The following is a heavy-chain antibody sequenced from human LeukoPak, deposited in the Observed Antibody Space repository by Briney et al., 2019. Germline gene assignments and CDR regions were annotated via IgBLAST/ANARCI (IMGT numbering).Heavy chain of an antibody. Sequence: GGSLRLSCAASGFTFDDYAMSWVRQAPGKGLEWVSGINWNGGSTGYADSVKGRFTISRDNAKNSLYLQMNSLRAEDTAVYYCARLTSTWYGGQDFWGQGTLVTVSS. CDR3: ARLTSTWYGGQDF. CDR1: GFTFDDYA. J-gene: IGHJ4*02. CDR2: INWNGGST. V-gene: IGHV3-20*04. D-gene: IGHD6-13*01.